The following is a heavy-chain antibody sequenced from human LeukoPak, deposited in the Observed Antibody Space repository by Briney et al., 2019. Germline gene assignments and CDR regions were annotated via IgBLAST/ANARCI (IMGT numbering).Heavy chain of an antibody. Sequence: ASVKVSYKASGYTFTSYGISWVRQAPGQRLEWMGWINAGNGNTKYSQKFQGRVTITRDTSASTAYMELSSLRSEDTAVYYCARDGTEGGWFDPWGQGTLVTVSS. CDR2: INAGNGNT. CDR3: ARDGTEGGWFDP. D-gene: IGHD1-1*01. CDR1: GYTFTSYG. V-gene: IGHV1-3*01. J-gene: IGHJ5*02.